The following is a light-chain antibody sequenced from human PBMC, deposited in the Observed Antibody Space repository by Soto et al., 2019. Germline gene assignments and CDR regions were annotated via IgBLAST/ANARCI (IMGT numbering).Light chain of an antibody. CDR1: QSVSSY. CDR3: QQRSNWPRT. J-gene: IGKJ1*01. V-gene: IGKV3-11*01. CDR2: DAS. Sequence: EIVLTQSPATLSLYPGERATLSCRASQSVSSYLAWYQQKPGQAPWLLIYDASNRAAGVPARFSGSGSGTDFTLTISSLEPEDFAVYYCQQRSNWPRTFGQGTRWIS.